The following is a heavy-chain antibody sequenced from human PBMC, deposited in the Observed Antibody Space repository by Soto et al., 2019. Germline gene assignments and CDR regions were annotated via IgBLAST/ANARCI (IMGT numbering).Heavy chain of an antibody. CDR3: ARDPTIFGVVQNYGMDV. CDR1: GYTFTTFG. D-gene: IGHD3-3*01. J-gene: IGHJ6*02. CDR2: ISAYNGYT. Sequence: ASVKVSCKASGYTFTTFGISWVRQAPGQGLEWMGRISAYNGYTNYAQKLQGRVTMTTDTSTSTAYMELRSLRSDDTAVYYCARDPTIFGVVQNYGMDVWGQGTTVTVSS. V-gene: IGHV1-18*01.